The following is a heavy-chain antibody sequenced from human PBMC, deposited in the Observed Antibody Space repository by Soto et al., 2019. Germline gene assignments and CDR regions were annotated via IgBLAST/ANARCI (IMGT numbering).Heavy chain of an antibody. CDR2: IKQDGSER. CDR3: VRENYFDY. Sequence: QLVESGGGLVQPGGSLRLSCAGSGFTFRNYWMGWVRQAPGRRLEWVANIKQDGSERSYADSVKGRFTISRDNAKNSLFLQMSSLGGDDAAVYYRVRENYFDYWGQGILVIVSS. CDR1: GFTFRNYW. V-gene: IGHV3-7*01. J-gene: IGHJ4*02.